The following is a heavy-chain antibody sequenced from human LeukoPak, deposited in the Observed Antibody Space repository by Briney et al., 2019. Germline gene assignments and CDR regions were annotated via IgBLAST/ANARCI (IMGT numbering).Heavy chain of an antibody. V-gene: IGHV1-18*01. J-gene: IGHJ4*02. D-gene: IGHD3-9*01. Sequence: ASVKVSCKASGYTFTTSSISWVRRAPGQGREWMGWISTYNGNTNYAQNLQGRVTMTTDTSTSTAYMELRSLRSDDTAVYYCARDWLYGWDYWGQGTLVTVSS. CDR2: ISTYNGNT. CDR1: GYTFTTSS. CDR3: ARDWLYGWDY.